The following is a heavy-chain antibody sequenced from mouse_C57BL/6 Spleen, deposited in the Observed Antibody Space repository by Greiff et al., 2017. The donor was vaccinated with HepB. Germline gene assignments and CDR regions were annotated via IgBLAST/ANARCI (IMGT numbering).Heavy chain of an antibody. CDR1: GYTFTSYW. Sequence: VQLQQPGAELVRPGTSVKLSCKASGYTFTSYWMHWVKQRPGQGLEWIGVIDPSDSYTNYIQKFKGKATLTVDTSSSTAYMQLSSLTSEDSAVYYCARGGGDGEGYFDVWGTGTTVTVSS. CDR2: IDPSDSYT. CDR3: ARGGGDGEGYFDV. J-gene: IGHJ1*03. V-gene: IGHV1-59*01. D-gene: IGHD2-13*01.